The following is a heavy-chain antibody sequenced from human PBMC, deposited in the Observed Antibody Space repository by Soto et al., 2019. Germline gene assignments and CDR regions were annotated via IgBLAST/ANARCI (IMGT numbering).Heavy chain of an antibody. CDR3: ARELTDYYGSGSYGYSYYGMDV. CDR1: GYTLTKFH. Sequence: SVKGSCKASGYTLTKFHIHWVRQAPGQGLEWMGMIVPIVGTANYAQKFQGRVTMTADESTSTAYMELSSLRSEDTAVYYCARELTDYYGSGSYGYSYYGMDVWGQETTVTVSS. CDR2: IVPIVGTA. V-gene: IGHV1-69*11. J-gene: IGHJ6*02. D-gene: IGHD3-10*01.